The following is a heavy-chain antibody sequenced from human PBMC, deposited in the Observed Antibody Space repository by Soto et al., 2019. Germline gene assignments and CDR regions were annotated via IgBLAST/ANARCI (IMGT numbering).Heavy chain of an antibody. Sequence: EVQLVESGGGLVQAEGSLRLSCTAAEYTRSRNGMHLVRQARGKGCVWVSRINSDGSSTTYADSVKGRFTISRDNTKNTIYLQMNSLRVEHTAVYSCGSGLAEWGTPRVIWGRGTPVSASS. CDR3: GSGLAEWGTPRVI. J-gene: IGHJ3*02. D-gene: IGHD3-16*01. CDR2: INSDGSST. CDR1: EYTRSRNG. V-gene: IGHV3-74*03.